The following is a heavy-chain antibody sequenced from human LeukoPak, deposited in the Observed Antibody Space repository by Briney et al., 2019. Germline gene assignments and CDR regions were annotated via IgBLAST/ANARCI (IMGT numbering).Heavy chain of an antibody. Sequence: SETLSLTCTVSAGSITGYSWTWIRQPAGKGLEWVGRIYTSGSTNYNPSLKSRVTMSVDTSKNQFSLKLSSVTAADTAVYYCARDGYYYDSSGYYEKMYYFDYWGQGTLVTVSS. D-gene: IGHD3-22*01. CDR2: IYTSGST. CDR3: ARDGYYYDSSGYYEKMYYFDY. J-gene: IGHJ4*02. V-gene: IGHV4-4*07. CDR1: AGSITGYS.